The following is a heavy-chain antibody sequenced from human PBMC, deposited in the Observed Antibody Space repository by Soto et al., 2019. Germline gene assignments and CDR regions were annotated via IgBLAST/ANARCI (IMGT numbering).Heavy chain of an antibody. CDR3: ARCSGGACYASYAFDI. J-gene: IGHJ3*02. V-gene: IGHV1-18*01. CDR1: GYAFTSFG. CDR2: TVANNGYT. D-gene: IGHD2-21*02. Sequence: QVQLVQSGIEVKNPGASVKVSCKASGYAFTSFGISWVRQAPGQGLEWMGWTVANNGYTKYAQNLQGRVTLITDTSPSTAYMELRSLMYADTAVYYCARCSGGACYASYAFDIWGQGTMVTVSS.